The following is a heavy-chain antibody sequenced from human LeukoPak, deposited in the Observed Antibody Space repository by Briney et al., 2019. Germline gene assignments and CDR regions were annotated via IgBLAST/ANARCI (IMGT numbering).Heavy chain of an antibody. V-gene: IGHV1-2*02. D-gene: IGHD1-26*01. CDR2: INPNSGGT. J-gene: IGHJ4*02. Sequence: GASVKVSCKASGYTFTGYYMHWVRQAPGQGLEWMGWINPNSGGTNYAQKFQRRVTMTRDTSISTAYTELSRLRSDDTAVYYCAREARMSSYYQEFDYWGQGTLVTVSS. CDR1: GYTFTGYY. CDR3: AREARMSSYYQEFDY.